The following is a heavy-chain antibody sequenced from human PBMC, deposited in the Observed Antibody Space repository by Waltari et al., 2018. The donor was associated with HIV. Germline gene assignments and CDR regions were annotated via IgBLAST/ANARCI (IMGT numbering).Heavy chain of an antibody. V-gene: IGHV3-33*02. CDR2: IWADGSHE. Sequence: QVHLVESGGAVVQSGKSLRLSCAASGFNFSNYAIHWVRPGPGKGLEGLSVIWADGSHESYADFAKGRFTISRDDSDNTLFLYLSGLRADDTVVYYCARDQHSATNYYGLDVWGQGTTVTVS. CDR1: GFNFSNYA. CDR3: ARDQHSATNYYGLDV. D-gene: IGHD3-10*01. J-gene: IGHJ6*02.